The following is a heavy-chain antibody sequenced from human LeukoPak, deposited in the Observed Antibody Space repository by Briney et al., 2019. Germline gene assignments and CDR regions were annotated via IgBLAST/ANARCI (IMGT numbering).Heavy chain of an antibody. CDR1: GFTFSNYW. D-gene: IGHD3-3*01. Sequence: GSLRLSCAASGFTFSNYWMSWVRQAPGNGLEWVANIKQDGSDKYYVDSVKGRFTISRDNAKNSLYLQMNSLRAEDTAVYYCARATTLFGVDKYFHYWGQGTPVTVSS. CDR3: ARATTLFGVDKYFHY. V-gene: IGHV3-7*03. J-gene: IGHJ4*02. CDR2: IKQDGSDK.